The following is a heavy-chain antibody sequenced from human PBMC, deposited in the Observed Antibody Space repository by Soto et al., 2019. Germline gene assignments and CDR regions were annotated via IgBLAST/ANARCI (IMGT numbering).Heavy chain of an antibody. V-gene: IGHV3-48*01. J-gene: IGHJ3*02. D-gene: IGHD3-16*01. CDR3: ARHNYGDAFDI. CDR1: GFDFSMYS. CDR2: SRSTGGIT. Sequence: EGQLVESGGGWVQPGGSLTISCATSGFDFSMYSLNWVRQAPGKGLEWIGYSRSTGGITSYAASVEGRFTISRNRGKRSVFLHMNNLRVEDTAIYYCARHNYGDAFDIWGQGAIVTVSS.